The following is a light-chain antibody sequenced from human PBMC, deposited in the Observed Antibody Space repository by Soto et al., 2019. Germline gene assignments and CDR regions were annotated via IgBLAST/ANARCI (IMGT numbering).Light chain of an antibody. Sequence: IVLTKSPGTLSLSPGERATLSCRASQSVSNNYLAWYQQKPGQAPRVLIYGASKRATGIPDRFSGSGSGTDFTLTISRLEPEDFAVYYCQQYSRSRTFGQGTKVDIK. J-gene: IGKJ1*01. CDR2: GAS. CDR3: QQYSRSRT. V-gene: IGKV3-20*01. CDR1: QSVSNNY.